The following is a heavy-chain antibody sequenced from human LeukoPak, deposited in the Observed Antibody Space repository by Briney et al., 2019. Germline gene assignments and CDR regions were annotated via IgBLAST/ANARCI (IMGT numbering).Heavy chain of an antibody. CDR3: ARDINYYDSSGYYGKGDYYYYGMDV. J-gene: IGHJ6*02. Sequence: GGSLRLSCAASGFTFSSHTMNWVRQAPGKGLEWVSSISSSSSYIYYADSVKGRFTISRDNAKNSLYLQMNSLRAEDTAVYYCARDINYYDSSGYYGKGDYYYYGMDVWGQGTTVTVSS. CDR1: GFTFSSHT. V-gene: IGHV3-21*01. D-gene: IGHD3-22*01. CDR2: ISSSSSYI.